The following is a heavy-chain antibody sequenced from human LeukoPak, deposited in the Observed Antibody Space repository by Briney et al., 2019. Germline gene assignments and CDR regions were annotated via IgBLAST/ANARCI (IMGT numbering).Heavy chain of an antibody. Sequence: PSETLSLTCTVSGGSISSYYWSWIRQPPGKGLEWIGYIYYSGSTNYNPSLKSRVTISVDTSKNQFSLKLGSVTAADTAVYYCASTRKDFWSGPDYWGQGTLVTVSS. V-gene: IGHV4-59*01. CDR3: ASTRKDFWSGPDY. CDR2: IYYSGST. CDR1: GGSISSYY. J-gene: IGHJ4*02. D-gene: IGHD3-3*01.